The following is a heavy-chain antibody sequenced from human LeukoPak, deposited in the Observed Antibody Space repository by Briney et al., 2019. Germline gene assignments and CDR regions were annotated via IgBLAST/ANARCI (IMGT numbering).Heavy chain of an antibody. D-gene: IGHD1-26*01. CDR3: AKYSGDYFGDY. V-gene: IGHV3-23*01. J-gene: IGHJ4*02. CDR2: ISASGGHT. Sequence: PGGSLRLSCAASGFTFSSHVVSWVRQAPGKGLEWVSGISASGGHTFYADSVKGRFSISRDNSKNTLYLQMNSLRVEDTAIYYCAKYSGDYFGDYWGQGNLVTVSS. CDR1: GFTFSSHV.